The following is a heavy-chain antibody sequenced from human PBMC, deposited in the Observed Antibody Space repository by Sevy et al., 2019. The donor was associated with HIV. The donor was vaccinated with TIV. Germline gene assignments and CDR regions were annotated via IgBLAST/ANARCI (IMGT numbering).Heavy chain of an antibody. Sequence: SETLSLTCAVYGGSFSGYYWSWIRQPPGKGLEWIGEINHSGSTNYNPSLKSRVTISVDTSKNQFSLKLSSVTAADTAVYYCARGRGTMVRGVTFDYWAQGTLVTVSS. CDR2: INHSGST. D-gene: IGHD3-10*01. CDR1: GGSFSGYY. J-gene: IGHJ4*02. CDR3: ARGRGTMVRGVTFDY. V-gene: IGHV4-34*01.